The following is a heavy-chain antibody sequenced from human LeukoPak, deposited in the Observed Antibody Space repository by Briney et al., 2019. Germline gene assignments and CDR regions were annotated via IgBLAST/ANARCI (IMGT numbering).Heavy chain of an antibody. CDR1: GFTFSSYA. CDR2: ISGSGGST. CDR3: AKDISYDSSGYLKGHAFDI. D-gene: IGHD3-22*01. V-gene: IGHV3-23*01. Sequence: GGSLRLSCAASGFTFSSYAMSWVRQAPGKGLEWVSAISGSGGSTYYADSVKGRFTISRDNSKNTLYLQMNSLRAEDTAVYYCAKDISYDSSGYLKGHAFDIWGQGTMVTVSS. J-gene: IGHJ3*02.